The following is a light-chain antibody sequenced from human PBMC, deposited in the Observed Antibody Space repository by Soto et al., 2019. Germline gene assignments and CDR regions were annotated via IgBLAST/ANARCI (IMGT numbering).Light chain of an antibody. CDR1: QRISSN. CDR3: QQYKNWLALT. V-gene: IGKV3-15*01. J-gene: IGKJ5*01. CDR2: GVS. Sequence: EIVMTQSPATLSVSPGDRATLSCRASQRISSNLAWYQQKPGQAPRLLIYGVSTRATGVPARFSGSGSGTEFTLTISSLQSEDSAVYYCQQYKNWLALTFGGGTRLEIK.